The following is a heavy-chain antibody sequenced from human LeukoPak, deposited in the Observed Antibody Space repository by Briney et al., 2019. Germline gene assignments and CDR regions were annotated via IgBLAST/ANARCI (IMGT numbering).Heavy chain of an antibody. V-gene: IGHV3-48*01. CDR3: ARGRDHAFDI. Sequence: GGPLRLSCAASGLAFTTSAMNWVRQTPGKGLEWLSFISSSSNAIYYGDSVRGRFTISRDNAKNSLYLQVNSLRAEDTAIYFCARGRDHAFDIWGQGTRVTVSS. CDR1: GLAFTTSA. CDR2: ISSSSNAI. J-gene: IGHJ3*02.